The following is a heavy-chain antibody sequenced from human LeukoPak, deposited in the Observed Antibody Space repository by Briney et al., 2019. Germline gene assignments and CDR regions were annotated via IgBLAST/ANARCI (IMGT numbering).Heavy chain of an antibody. CDR2: IYHSGST. Sequence: SQTLSLTCAVSGGSISSGGYSWSWIRQPPGRGLEWIGYIYHSGSTYYNPSLKSRVTISVDRSKNQFSLKLSSVTAADTAVYYCARGGDILTERAFDIWGQGTMVTVSS. V-gene: IGHV4-30-2*01. J-gene: IGHJ3*02. CDR1: GGSISSGGYS. D-gene: IGHD3-9*01. CDR3: ARGGDILTERAFDI.